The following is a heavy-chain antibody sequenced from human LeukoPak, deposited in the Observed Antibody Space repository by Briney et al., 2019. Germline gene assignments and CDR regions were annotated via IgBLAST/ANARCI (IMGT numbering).Heavy chain of an antibody. V-gene: IGHV3-23*01. J-gene: IGHJ4*02. CDR1: GFTFNNYA. D-gene: IGHD2-15*01. CDR3: AKQLGYCSDGSCYFPY. CDR2: ISGSGGTT. Sequence: GGSLRLSCAASGFTFNNYAMNWVRQAPGKGLEWVSVISGSGGTTYYADSVKGRFTISRDNSKNTLYLQMNSLRAEDTAVYYCAKQLGYCSDGSCYFPYWGQGTLVTVSS.